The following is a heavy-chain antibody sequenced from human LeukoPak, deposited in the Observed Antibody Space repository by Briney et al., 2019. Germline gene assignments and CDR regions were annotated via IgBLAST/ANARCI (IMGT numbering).Heavy chain of an antibody. CDR3: TTGNY. CDR1: GFSFTDAW. Sequence: KPGGSLRLSCAASGFSFTDAWMSGVRQAPGKGLEWIGHLKSKGAGGTTDYAAPVKARFTISGDDSKNTLYLQMNSLKTEDTAVYYCTTGNYWGQGTLVTVSS. J-gene: IGHJ4*02. V-gene: IGHV3-15*01. CDR2: LKSKGAGGTT.